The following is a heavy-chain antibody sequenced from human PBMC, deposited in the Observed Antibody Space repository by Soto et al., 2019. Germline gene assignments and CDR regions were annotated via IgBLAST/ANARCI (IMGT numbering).Heavy chain of an antibody. D-gene: IGHD4-17*01. J-gene: IGHJ3*02. CDR3: ARRYGYAFDI. Sequence: PSQLMPVTCTVFGGTSSSFDWRWIRQTPGKGLEWIGYIYYSGSTNYNPSLKSRVTISVDTSRNQFSLKLSSVTAADTAVYYCARRYGYAFDIWGQGTMVTVSS. CDR1: GGTSSSFD. V-gene: IGHV4-59*01. CDR2: IYYSGST.